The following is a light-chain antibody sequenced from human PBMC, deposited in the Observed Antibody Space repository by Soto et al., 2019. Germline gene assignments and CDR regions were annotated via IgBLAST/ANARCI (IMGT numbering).Light chain of an antibody. CDR1: QAIDIW. CDR2: DAS. V-gene: IGKV1-5*01. CDR3: QQFHTSWT. J-gene: IGKJ1*01. Sequence: DIEMTQSPSTLSASVGDTVTITCRASQAIDIWLAWYQHKSGQAPDLLIYDASTLQTGVPSRFSGGGSGRDFSLTISGLQPDDFATYVCQQFHTSWTFGQGTRV.